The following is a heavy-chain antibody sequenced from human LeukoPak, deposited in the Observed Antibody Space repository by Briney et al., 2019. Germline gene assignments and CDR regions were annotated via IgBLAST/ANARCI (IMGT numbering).Heavy chain of an antibody. CDR1: GASVSSGNW. V-gene: IGHV4-4*02. CDR2: ILYTGDT. CDR3: ARAQRGCSANSCYLDP. J-gene: IGHJ5*02. Sequence: PSETLSLTCAVSGASVSSGNWLNWARQSPGKGLEWIAEILYTGDTNYNPSLRSRVTLSIDNSNNEASLKLASVTAADSAVYYCARAQRGCSANSCYLDPWGPGILVTVSS. D-gene: IGHD2-15*01.